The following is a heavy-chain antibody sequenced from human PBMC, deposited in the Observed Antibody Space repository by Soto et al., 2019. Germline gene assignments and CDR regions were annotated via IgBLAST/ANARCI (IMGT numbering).Heavy chain of an antibody. D-gene: IGHD5-18*01. Sequence: SETLSLTCTVSGGSISSSSYYWGWIRQPPGKGLEWIGSIYYSGSTYYNPSLKSRVTISVDTSKNQFSLKLSSVTAADTAVYYCARELWLQHYYYYGMDVWGQGTTVTVSS. V-gene: IGHV4-39*02. CDR2: IYYSGST. CDR1: GGSISSSSYY. CDR3: ARELWLQHYYYYGMDV. J-gene: IGHJ6*02.